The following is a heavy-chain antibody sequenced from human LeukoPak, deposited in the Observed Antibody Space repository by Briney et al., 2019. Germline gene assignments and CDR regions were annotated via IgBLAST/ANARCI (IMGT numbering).Heavy chain of an antibody. Sequence: ASVKLSCKASGYSFTSYGISWVRQAPGQGLEWMGWISAYNGNTNYAQKLQGRVTMTTDTSTSTAYMELRSLRSDDTAVYYCARVSSGYSDYYFDYWGQGTLVTVSS. CDR3: ARVSSGYSDYYFDY. V-gene: IGHV1-18*01. CDR2: ISAYNGNT. CDR1: GYSFTSYG. J-gene: IGHJ4*02. D-gene: IGHD3-22*01.